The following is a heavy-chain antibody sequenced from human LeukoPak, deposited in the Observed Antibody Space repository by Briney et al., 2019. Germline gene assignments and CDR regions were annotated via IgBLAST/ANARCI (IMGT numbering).Heavy chain of an antibody. J-gene: IGHJ4*02. Sequence: SETLSLTCTVSGGSISGYYWSWIRQPPGKGLEWIGYLHYSGRTNYNPSLQSRVTISVDTSKNQFSLKLSSVTAADTAVYYCARDLTYYFDYWGQGSLVTVSS. CDR3: ARDLTYYFDY. CDR2: LHYSGRT. V-gene: IGHV4-59*12. CDR1: GGSISGYY.